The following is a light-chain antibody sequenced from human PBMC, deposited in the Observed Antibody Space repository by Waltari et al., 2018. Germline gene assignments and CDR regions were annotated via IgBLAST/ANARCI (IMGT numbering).Light chain of an antibody. Sequence: DIQMTQSPSSLSASVGDRVTITCRASQNIADYLNWYQEKPGEAPKLLIWGASSLQRGVPSRFSCSGSGTDFTLTISSLHPEDFATYYCQQSYSTPYTFGQGTELDIK. V-gene: IGKV1-39*01. CDR1: QNIADY. CDR3: QQSYSTPYT. CDR2: GAS. J-gene: IGKJ2*01.